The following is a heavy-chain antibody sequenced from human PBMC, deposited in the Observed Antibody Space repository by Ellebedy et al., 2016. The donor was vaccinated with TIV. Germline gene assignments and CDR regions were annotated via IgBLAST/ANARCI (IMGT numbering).Heavy chain of an antibody. CDR3: AKQDSSGPGEPKSFDH. Sequence: GESLKISCAASGFTVSNNYMNWVRQAPGKGLEWVSAIFSRGGLRYYADSVKGRFTISRDNSKNTLFLQMNSLRVEDTGVYYCAKQDSSGPGEPKSFDHWGQGILVTVSS. D-gene: IGHD3-22*01. CDR2: IFSRGGLR. CDR1: GFTVSNNY. V-gene: IGHV3-23*01. J-gene: IGHJ4*02.